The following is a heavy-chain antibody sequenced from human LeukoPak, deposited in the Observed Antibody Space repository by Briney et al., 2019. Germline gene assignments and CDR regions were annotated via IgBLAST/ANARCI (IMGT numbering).Heavy chain of an antibody. CDR1: GGSISSYY. J-gene: IGHJ4*02. V-gene: IGHV4-59*01. CDR3: ARVSEYDSYFFDY. Sequence: SETLSLTCTVSGGSISSYYWSWIRQPPGKGLEWIGYIYYSGSTNYNPSLKSRVTISVDTSKNQFSLKLSSVTAADTAVYYCARVSEYDSYFFDYWGQGTLVTVSS. CDR2: IYYSGST. D-gene: IGHD3-22*01.